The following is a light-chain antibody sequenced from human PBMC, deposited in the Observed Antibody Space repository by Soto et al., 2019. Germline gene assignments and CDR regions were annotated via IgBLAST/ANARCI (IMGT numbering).Light chain of an antibody. V-gene: IGLV2-8*01. CDR1: SSDVGGYNY. CDR3: SSHAGSSCV. CDR2: EVS. J-gene: IGLJ1*01. Sequence: QSALTQPPSASGSPGQSVTISCTGTSSDVGGYNYVSWYQQHPGKAPKLMIYEVSKRPSGVPDRFSGSKSGNTASLTVSGLQAEDEADYYCSSHAGSSCVFGAGTKVNV.